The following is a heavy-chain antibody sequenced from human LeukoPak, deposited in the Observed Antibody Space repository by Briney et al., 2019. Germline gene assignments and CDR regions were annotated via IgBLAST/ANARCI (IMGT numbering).Heavy chain of an antibody. V-gene: IGHV4-39*01. D-gene: IGHD6-13*01. CDR3: ARQEGAAAGLF. Sequence: PSETLSLTCTVSGGSISGSSYYWGWIRQPPGKGLEWIGSIYYSGSTYYNPSLKSRVTISVDTSKNQFSLKLSSVTAADTAVYYCARQEGAAAGLFWGQGTLVTVSS. CDR1: GGSISGSSYY. CDR2: IYYSGST. J-gene: IGHJ4*02.